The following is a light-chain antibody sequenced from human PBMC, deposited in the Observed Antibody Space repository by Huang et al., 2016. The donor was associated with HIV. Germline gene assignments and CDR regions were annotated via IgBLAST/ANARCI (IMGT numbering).Light chain of an antibody. CDR1: ETINSQ. J-gene: IGKJ2*01. CDR2: AAS. V-gene: IGKV3-15*01. CDR3: QQYYNWPPFT. Sequence: EIVMTQSPATLSVSPGERVTLTCRASETINSQLAWFQQKPGQAPRLLIYAASNRATNVPSRVSGSGSGTRFALTISSLQSEDFAIYYCQQYYNWPPFTFGQGTKLEIK.